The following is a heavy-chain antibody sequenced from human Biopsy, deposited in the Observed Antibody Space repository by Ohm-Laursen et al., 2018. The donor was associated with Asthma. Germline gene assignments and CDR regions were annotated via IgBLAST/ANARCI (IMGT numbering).Heavy chain of an antibody. CDR2: IYYSGST. D-gene: IGHD1-26*01. CDR3: ARLWEEVDC. V-gene: IGHV4-30-4*08. J-gene: IGHJ4*02. CDR1: GGSINIGDYY. Sequence: SQTLSLTCTVSGGSINIGDYYWSWIRQHPVKGLEWIGYIYYSGSTYYNPSLKSRVTISLDTSNNQFSLRLSSVTAADTAVYYCARLWEEVDCWGQGTLVTVSS.